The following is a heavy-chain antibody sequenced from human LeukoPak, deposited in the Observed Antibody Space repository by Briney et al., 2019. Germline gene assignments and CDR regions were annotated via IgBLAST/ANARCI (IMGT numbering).Heavy chain of an antibody. CDR3: ARTRGYSGYDYWFDP. V-gene: IGHV1-46*01. D-gene: IGHD5-12*01. J-gene: IGHJ5*02. Sequence: ASVKVSCKASGYTFTSYYMHWVRQAPGQGLEWMGIINPSGGSTSYAQKFQSRVTMTRDTSTSTVYMELSSLRSEDTAVYYCARTRGYSGYDYWFDPWGQGTLVTVSS. CDR2: INPSGGST. CDR1: GYTFTSYY.